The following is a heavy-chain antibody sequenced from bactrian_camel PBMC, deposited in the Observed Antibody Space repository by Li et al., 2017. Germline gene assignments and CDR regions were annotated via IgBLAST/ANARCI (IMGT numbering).Heavy chain of an antibody. J-gene: IGHJ4*01. V-gene: IGHV3S1*01. CDR2: IDTSGST. CDR1: RVTYSGYC. Sequence: HVQLVESGGGSVEAGGSLKLTCTASRVTYSGYCFGWFRQAAGQGREGVATIDTSGSTSYSASVKGRFTISRDNAKDTLYLQMNSLKIEDTAVYYCALGSSRQATMTARGKGTQVTVS. D-gene: IGHD3*01.